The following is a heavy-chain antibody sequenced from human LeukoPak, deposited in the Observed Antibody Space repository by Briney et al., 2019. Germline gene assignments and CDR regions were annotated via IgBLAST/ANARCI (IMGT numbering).Heavy chain of an antibody. CDR3: ARVPLGDYVFDY. D-gene: IGHD4-17*01. CDR2: ISSDGSNK. CDR1: GFTFSSHA. V-gene: IGHV3-30-3*01. Sequence: GRSLGLSCAASGFTFSSHAIHWVRQAPGKGLEWVAIISSDGSNKYYADSVKGRFTISRDNSKNTLYPQMNSLRAENTAVYYCARVPLGDYVFDYWGQGTLVTVSS. J-gene: IGHJ4*02.